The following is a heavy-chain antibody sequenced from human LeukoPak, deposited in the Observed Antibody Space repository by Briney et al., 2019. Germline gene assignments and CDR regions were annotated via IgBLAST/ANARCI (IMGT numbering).Heavy chain of an antibody. Sequence: GGSLRLSCAASGLTFSSHWMNWVRQAPGKGLEWVGRIKSETDGGTTDYAAPVKGTFTISRDDSENTLYLQMNSLKTEDTAVYYCTRRSSAAGRQYFDYWGQGTLVTVSS. J-gene: IGHJ4*02. CDR3: TRRSSAAGRQYFDY. D-gene: IGHD6-13*01. V-gene: IGHV3-15*07. CDR1: GLTFSSHW. CDR2: IKSETDGGTT.